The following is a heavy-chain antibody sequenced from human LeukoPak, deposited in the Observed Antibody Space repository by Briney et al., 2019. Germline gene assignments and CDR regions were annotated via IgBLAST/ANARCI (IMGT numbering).Heavy chain of an antibody. J-gene: IGHJ5*02. Sequence: SVKVSCKASGGTFSSYAISWVRQAPGQGLEWMGGIIPIFGTANYAQKFQGRVTITADESTSTAYMELSSLRSEDTAVYYCASGLAAAGTGDWFDPWGQGTLVTVSS. CDR1: GGTFSSYA. V-gene: IGHV1-69*13. CDR3: ASGLAAAGTGDWFDP. CDR2: IIPIFGTA. D-gene: IGHD6-13*01.